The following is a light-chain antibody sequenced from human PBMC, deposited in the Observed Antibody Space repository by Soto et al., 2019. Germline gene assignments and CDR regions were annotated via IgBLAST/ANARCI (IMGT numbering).Light chain of an antibody. CDR3: QSTDNSGTYSFV. CDR2: KDN. V-gene: IGLV3-25*03. Sequence: SYELTQPPSVSVSPGQTARLTGSVESWARKSFYWYQENPGQATVLVIYKDNERPSGISQRLSGSSSDTTVTLPIAGVQAEDEADYYCQSTDNSGTYSFVFGSGTKVTVL. J-gene: IGLJ1*01. CDR1: SWARKS.